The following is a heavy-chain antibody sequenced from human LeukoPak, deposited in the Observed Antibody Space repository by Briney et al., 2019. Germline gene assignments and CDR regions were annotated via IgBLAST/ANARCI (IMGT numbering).Heavy chain of an antibody. CDR3: ARVDSNYLPVRFDP. J-gene: IGHJ5*02. CDR2: IYYSGST. V-gene: IGHV4-30-4*08. CDR1: GGSISSGDYY. D-gene: IGHD4-11*01. Sequence: SETLSLTCTVSGGSISSGDYYWSWIRQPPGKGLEWIGYIYYSGSTYYNPSLKSRVTISVDTSKNQFSLKLSSVTAADTAVYYCARVDSNYLPVRFDPWGQGTLVTASS.